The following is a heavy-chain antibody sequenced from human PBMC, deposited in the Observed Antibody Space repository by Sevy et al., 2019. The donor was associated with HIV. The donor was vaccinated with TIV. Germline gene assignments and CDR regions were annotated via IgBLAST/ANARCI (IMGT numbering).Heavy chain of an antibody. Sequence: GESLKISCQGSGYSFTSHWIGWVRHMPGKGLEWMGIIYPEDSETRYSPSFQGQVTFSADKSISTAYLQWSSLKASDTTMYYCATSRSGYFDSSGYYRYWGQGTLVTVSS. V-gene: IGHV5-51*01. CDR2: IYPEDSET. J-gene: IGHJ4*02. CDR3: ATSRSGYFDSSGYYRY. CDR1: GYSFTSHW. D-gene: IGHD3-22*01.